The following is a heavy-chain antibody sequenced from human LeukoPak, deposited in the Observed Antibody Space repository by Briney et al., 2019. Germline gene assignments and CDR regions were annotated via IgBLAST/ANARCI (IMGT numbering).Heavy chain of an antibody. CDR1: GFTFSSYG. CDR3: ARDRGYSYGFDY. D-gene: IGHD5-18*01. Sequence: GGSLRLSCAASGFTFSSYGMHWVRQAPGKGLEWVAVIWYDGSNKYYADSVKGRFTISRDNSKNTLYLQMNSLRAEDTAAYYCARDRGYSYGFDYWGQGTLVTVSS. CDR2: IWYDGSNK. J-gene: IGHJ4*02. V-gene: IGHV3-33*01.